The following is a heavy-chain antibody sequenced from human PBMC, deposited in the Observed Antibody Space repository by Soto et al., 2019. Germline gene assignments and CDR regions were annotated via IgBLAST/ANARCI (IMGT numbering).Heavy chain of an antibody. CDR3: ASARGDTYYYYMDV. J-gene: IGHJ6*03. CDR1: GGSISSSGYY. CDR2: IYYSGST. Sequence: ASETLSLTCTVSGGSISSSGYYWGWIRQPPGKGLEWIGSIYYSGSTYYNPSLKSRVTISVDTSKNQFSLKLSSVTAADTAVYYCASARGDTYYYYMDVWAKGTTVTVSS. V-gene: IGHV4-39*01. D-gene: IGHD3-16*01.